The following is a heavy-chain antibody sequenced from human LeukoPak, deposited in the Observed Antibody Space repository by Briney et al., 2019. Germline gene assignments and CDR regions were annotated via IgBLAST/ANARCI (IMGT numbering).Heavy chain of an antibody. CDR1: GFTFSNAW. Sequence: LGGSLRLSCAASGFTFSNAWMSWVRQAPGKGLEWVGRIKSKTDGGTTDYAAPVKGRFTISRDDSKNTLYLQMNSLKTEDTAVYYCSVNYCSGGSCYMLWGQGTLVTVSS. V-gene: IGHV3-15*01. J-gene: IGHJ4*02. CDR2: IKSKTDGGTT. CDR3: SVNYCSGGSCYML. D-gene: IGHD2-15*01.